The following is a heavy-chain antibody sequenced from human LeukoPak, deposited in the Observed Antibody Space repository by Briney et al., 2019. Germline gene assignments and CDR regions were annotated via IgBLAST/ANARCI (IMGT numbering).Heavy chain of an antibody. Sequence: GGSLRLSCAASGFTFSTYGMHWVRQAPGKGLEWVAFIRYDGNNKYYADSVMGRFTISRDNSKNTLYLQMNSLRAEDTAVYYCAKDNGLTFDYWGQGTLVTVSS. CDR3: AKDNGLTFDY. CDR2: IRYDGNNK. J-gene: IGHJ4*02. CDR1: GFTFSTYG. V-gene: IGHV3-30*02.